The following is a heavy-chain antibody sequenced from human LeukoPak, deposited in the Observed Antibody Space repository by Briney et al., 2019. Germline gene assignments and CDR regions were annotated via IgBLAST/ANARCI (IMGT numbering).Heavy chain of an antibody. V-gene: IGHV4-59*01. CDR3: ARGGSSGYIY. CDR1: GGSISSYY. J-gene: IGHJ4*02. CDR2: IYYSGST. Sequence: SETLSLTCTVSGGSISSYYWSWIRQPPGKGLEWIGYIYYSGSTNYNPSLKSRVTISVDTSKDQFSLKLSSVTAADTAVYYCARGGSSGYIYWGQGTLVTVSS. D-gene: IGHD3-22*01.